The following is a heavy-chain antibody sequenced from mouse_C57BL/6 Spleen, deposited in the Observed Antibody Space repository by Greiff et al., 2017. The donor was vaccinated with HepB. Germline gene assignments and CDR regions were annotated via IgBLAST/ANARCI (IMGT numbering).Heavy chain of an antibody. CDR3: ARCYSNYVYYAMDY. J-gene: IGHJ4*01. CDR1: GFTFSDYG. CDR2: ISSGSSTI. Sequence: DVKLVESGGGLVKPGGSLKLSCAASGFTFSDYGMHWVRQAPEKGLEWVAYISSGSSTIYYADTVKGRFTISRDNAKNTLFLQMTSLRSEDTAMYYCARCYSNYVYYAMDYWGQGTSVTVSS. V-gene: IGHV5-17*01. D-gene: IGHD2-5*01.